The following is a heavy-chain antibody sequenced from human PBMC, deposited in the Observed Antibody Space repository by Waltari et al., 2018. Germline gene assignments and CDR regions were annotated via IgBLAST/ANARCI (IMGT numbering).Heavy chain of an antibody. Sequence: QVQLQESGPGLVKPLETLSLTCSVSGGSIRSYYWGWIPQSAGKGLGGVGHIFTSGSTKYNPSLKSSATMSVDTSKNQLSLKLTALTAADTAVYYCARESGDYSPFDNWGQGTLVTVSS. D-gene: IGHD4-17*01. CDR3: ARESGDYSPFDN. V-gene: IGHV4-4*07. CDR2: IFTSGST. J-gene: IGHJ4*02. CDR1: GGSIRSYY.